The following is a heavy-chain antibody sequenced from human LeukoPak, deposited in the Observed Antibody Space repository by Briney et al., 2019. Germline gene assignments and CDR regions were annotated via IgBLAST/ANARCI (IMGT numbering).Heavy chain of an antibody. D-gene: IGHD5-18*01. CDR2: ISAYNGNT. CDR3: ARDADTAMVWGDAFDI. J-gene: IGHJ3*02. Sequence: ASVKVSCKASGYTFTSYGISWVLQAPGQGLEWMGWISAYNGNTNYAQKLQGRVTMTTDTSTSTAYMELRSLRSDDTAVYYCARDADTAMVWGDAFDIWGQGTMVTVSS. V-gene: IGHV1-18*01. CDR1: GYTFTSYG.